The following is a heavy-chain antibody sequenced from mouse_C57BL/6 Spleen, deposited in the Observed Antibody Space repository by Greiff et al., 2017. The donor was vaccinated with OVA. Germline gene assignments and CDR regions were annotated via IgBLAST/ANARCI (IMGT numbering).Heavy chain of an antibody. CDR2: ISPSDSET. CDR3: ARRGANWPWFAY. J-gene: IGHJ3*01. CDR1: GYTFSSYW. V-gene: IGHV1-61*01. Sequence: QVQLQQPGAELVRPGSSVKLSCKASGYTFSSYWMDWVKQRPGQGLEWIGNISPSDSETHYNQKFKDKSTLTVDKSSSTAYMQLSSLTSEDSAVYYCARRGANWPWFAYWGQGTLVTVAA. D-gene: IGHD4-1*01.